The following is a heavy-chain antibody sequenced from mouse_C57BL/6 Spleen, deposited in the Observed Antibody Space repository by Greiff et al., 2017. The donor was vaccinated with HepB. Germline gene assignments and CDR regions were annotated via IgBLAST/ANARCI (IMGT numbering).Heavy chain of an antibody. V-gene: IGHV10-1*01. J-gene: IGHJ4*01. CDR2: IRSKSNNYAT. Sequence: EAGGGLVQPKGSLKLSCAASGFSFNTYAMNWVRQAPGKGLEWVARIRSKSNNYATYYADSVKDRFTIFRDDSESMLYLQMNNLKTEDTAMYYCVRRELRLRRDYYAMDYWGQGTSVTVSS. D-gene: IGHD3-2*02. CDR3: VRRELRLRRDYYAMDY. CDR1: GFSFNTYA.